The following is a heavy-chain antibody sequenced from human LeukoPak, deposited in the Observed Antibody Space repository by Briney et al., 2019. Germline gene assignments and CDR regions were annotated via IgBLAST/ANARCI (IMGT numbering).Heavy chain of an antibody. CDR2: ITRDSIYT. D-gene: IGHD4-17*01. CDR3: ATDPYNGYYGDDYYYYMDV. V-gene: IGHV3-21*01. J-gene: IGHJ6*03. Sequence: PGGSLRLSCAASGFTFNNYNMNWVRQTPGKGLEWVSSITRDSIYTFYADSVRGRFTISRDNAKNLLSLQMNSLRAEDTAVYYCATDPYNGYYGDDYYYYMDVWGKGTTVTISS. CDR1: GFTFNNYN.